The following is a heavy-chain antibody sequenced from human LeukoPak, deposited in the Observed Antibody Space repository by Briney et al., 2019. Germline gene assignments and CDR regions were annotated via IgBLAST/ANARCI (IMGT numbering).Heavy chain of an antibody. CDR3: ATGQTTPVLVDTLHF. J-gene: IGHJ4*02. CDR1: GSTVTELS. CDR2: FDPDEAET. D-gene: IGHD4-17*01. Sequence: ASVKVSCKVSGSTVTELSIHWVRQAPGKGLEWMGGFDPDEAETVFAGKFQGRVTMAEDTSTNTAYMELTSLRSEDTAVYYCATGQTTPVLVDTLHFWGQGTLVTVSS. V-gene: IGHV1-24*01.